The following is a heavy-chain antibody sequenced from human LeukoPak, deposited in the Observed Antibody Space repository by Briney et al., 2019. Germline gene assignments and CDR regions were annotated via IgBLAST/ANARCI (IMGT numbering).Heavy chain of an antibody. V-gene: IGHV4-34*01. CDR2: INHSGST. CDR3: ARQMDYYDSSGYYHARDDAFDI. CDR1: GGSFSGYY. D-gene: IGHD3-22*01. Sequence: PSETLSLTCAVYGGSFSGYYWSWIRQPPGKGLEWIGEINHSGSTNYNPSLKSRVTISVDTSKNQFSLKLSSVTAADTAVYYCARQMDYYDSSGYYHARDDAFDIWGQGTMVTVSS. J-gene: IGHJ3*02.